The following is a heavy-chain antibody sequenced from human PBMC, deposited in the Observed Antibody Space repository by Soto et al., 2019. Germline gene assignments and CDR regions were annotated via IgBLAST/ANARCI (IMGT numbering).Heavy chain of an antibody. V-gene: IGHV4-39*01. CDR2: IYYGGST. J-gene: IGHJ5*02. Sequence: PSETLSLTCTVSGGSISSSSYYWGWIRQPPGKGLEWIGSIYYGGSTYYNPSLKSRVTISVDTSKNQFSLKLSSVTAADTAVYYCARGITIFGVAPNWFDPWGQGTLVTVSS. CDR1: GGSISSSSYY. CDR3: ARGITIFGVAPNWFDP. D-gene: IGHD3-3*01.